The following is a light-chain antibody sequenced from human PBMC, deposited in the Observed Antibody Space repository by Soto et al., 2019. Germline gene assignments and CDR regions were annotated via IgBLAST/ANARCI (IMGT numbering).Light chain of an antibody. Sequence: DIEMTQSPSSLSASVGDSVTITCRASQSISNFLTWYRKSPGRAPELLIYAASTLQSGVPSRFSGSGSGTDFTLTIRSLQPEDFATYGCHQPFTPPLTFGGGTTVEI. V-gene: IGKV1-39*01. CDR2: AAS. J-gene: IGKJ4*01. CDR3: HQPFTPPLT. CDR1: QSISNF.